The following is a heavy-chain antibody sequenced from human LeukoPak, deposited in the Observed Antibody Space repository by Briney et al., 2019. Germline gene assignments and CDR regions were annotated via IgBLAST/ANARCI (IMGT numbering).Heavy chain of an antibody. J-gene: IGHJ4*02. CDR3: ARAPVTSCRGAYCYPFDY. V-gene: IGHV3-23*01. CDR1: GFPLSSYA. D-gene: IGHD2-21*01. Sequence: GGSLRLSCAASGFPLSSYAMSWVRQAPGKGLEWVSATSSSDAGTYYADSVRGRFTISRDNSKNTLYLQMNSLRVEDAAVYYCARAPVTSCRGAYCYPFDYWGQGTLVTVSS. CDR2: TSSSDAGT.